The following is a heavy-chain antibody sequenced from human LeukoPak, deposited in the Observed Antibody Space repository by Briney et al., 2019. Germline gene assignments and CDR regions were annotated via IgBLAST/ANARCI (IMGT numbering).Heavy chain of an antibody. V-gene: IGHV1-18*04. J-gene: IGHJ4*02. Sequence: ASVKVSCKASGYTFTVYYMHWVRHAPGQGLEWVGWISAYNGNTNYAQKLQGRVTMTTDTSTSTAYMELRSLRSDDTAVYYCARVSRGYSYGFDYWGQGTLVTVSS. CDR1: GYTFTVYY. CDR3: ARVSRGYSYGFDY. CDR2: ISAYNGNT. D-gene: IGHD5-18*01.